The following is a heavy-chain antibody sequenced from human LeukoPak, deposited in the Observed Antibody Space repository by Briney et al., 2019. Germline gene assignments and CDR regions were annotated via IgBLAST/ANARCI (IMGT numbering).Heavy chain of an antibody. CDR2: MNPNSGNT. CDR3: ARGITMVRGVILFY. D-gene: IGHD3-10*01. CDR1: GYTFTSYD. Sequence: GASVKVSCKASGYTFTSYDINWVRQATGQGLEWMGWMNPNSGNTSYAQKFQGRVTMTRNTSISTAYMELSSLRSEDTAVYYCARGITMVRGVILFYWGQGTLVTVSS. V-gene: IGHV1-8*01. J-gene: IGHJ4*02.